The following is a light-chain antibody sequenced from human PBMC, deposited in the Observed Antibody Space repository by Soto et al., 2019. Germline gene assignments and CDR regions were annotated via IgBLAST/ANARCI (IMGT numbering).Light chain of an antibody. Sequence: EIVLTHSPGTLSLSPGERATLSCRASQSVSSSYLSWYQQKPGQAPRLLIYGASSRATGIPDRFSGSGSGTDFTLTISRLEPEDFAVYYCQQYGSSPALTFGGGTKVEIK. CDR2: GAS. CDR3: QQYGSSPALT. CDR1: QSVSSSY. V-gene: IGKV3-20*01. J-gene: IGKJ4*01.